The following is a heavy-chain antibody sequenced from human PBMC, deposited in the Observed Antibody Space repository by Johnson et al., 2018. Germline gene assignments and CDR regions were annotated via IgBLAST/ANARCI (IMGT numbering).Heavy chain of an antibody. CDR1: GFTFSSYG. Sequence: QVQLVESGGGVVQPGRSLRLSCAASGFTFSSYGIHWVRQAPGKGLEWVAVISYDGSNKYYADSGKGRFSISRDNSKSTLFLQINSLRADDTAVYYCAKEGLYYFYMDVWGKGTTVTVSS. CDR2: ISYDGSNK. V-gene: IGHV3-30*18. J-gene: IGHJ6*03. CDR3: AKEGLYYFYMDV.